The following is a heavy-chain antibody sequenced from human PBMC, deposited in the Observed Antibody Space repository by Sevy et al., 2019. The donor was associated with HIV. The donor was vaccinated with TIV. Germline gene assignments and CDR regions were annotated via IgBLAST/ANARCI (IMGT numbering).Heavy chain of an antibody. CDR3: ARVYYYDSSGYYPPFDY. J-gene: IGHJ4*02. CDR1: GFTFSSYS. CDR2: ISSSSSYI. Sequence: GGSLRLSCAASGFTFSSYSMNWVRQAPGKGLEWVSSISSSSSYIYYADSVKGRFTNSRDNAKNSLYLQMNSLRAEDTAVYYCARVYYYDSSGYYPPFDYWGQGTLVTVSS. D-gene: IGHD3-22*01. V-gene: IGHV3-21*01.